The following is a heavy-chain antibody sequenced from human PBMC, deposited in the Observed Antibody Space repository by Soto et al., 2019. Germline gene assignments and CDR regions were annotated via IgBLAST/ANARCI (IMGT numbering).Heavy chain of an antibody. CDR3: AGGGLLQNYYYYGMDV. V-gene: IGHV1-69*01. D-gene: IGHD3-16*01. CDR1: GGTFSSYA. J-gene: IGHJ6*02. Sequence: QVQLVQSGAEVKKPGSSVKVSCKASGGTFSSYAISWVRQAPGQGLEWMGGIIPIFGTVNYAQKFQGRVTITADESTSTAYMELSSLRSEDTAVYYCAGGGLLQNYYYYGMDVWGQGTTVTVSS. CDR2: IIPIFGTV.